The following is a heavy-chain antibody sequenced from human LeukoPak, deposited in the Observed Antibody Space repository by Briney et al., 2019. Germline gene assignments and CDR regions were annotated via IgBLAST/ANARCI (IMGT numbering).Heavy chain of an antibody. CDR1: GYTFTGYY. CDR2: INPNSGGT. CDR3: ARGIGQFGSGWYYDY. J-gene: IGHJ4*02. Sequence: ATVKVSCKASGYTFTGYYMHWVRQAPGQGLEWMGWINPNSGGTNYAQKFQGRVTMTRDTSISTAYMELSRLRSDDTAVYYCARGIGQFGSGWYYDYWGQGTLVTVSS. V-gene: IGHV1-2*02. D-gene: IGHD6-19*01.